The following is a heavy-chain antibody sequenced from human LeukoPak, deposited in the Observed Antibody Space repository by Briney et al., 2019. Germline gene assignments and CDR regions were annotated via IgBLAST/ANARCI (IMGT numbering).Heavy chain of an antibody. V-gene: IGHV3-53*01. CDR3: ARESYGSGSSDFDY. D-gene: IGHD3-10*01. CDR2: IYSGGST. J-gene: IGHJ4*02. CDR1: GFTVSSNY. Sequence: GGSLRLSCAASGFTVSSNYMSWVRQAPGKGLEWVSVIYSGGSTYYADSVKGRFTISRDNSKNTLYLQMNSLRAEDTAVYYCARESYGSGSSDFDYWGQGTLVTVSS.